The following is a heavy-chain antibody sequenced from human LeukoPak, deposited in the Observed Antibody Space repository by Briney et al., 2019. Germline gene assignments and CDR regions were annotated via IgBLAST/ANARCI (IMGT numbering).Heavy chain of an antibody. CDR1: GYTFTGYY. V-gene: IGHV1-2*02. CDR3: ARDLYQWLPSTRPRDYYYYMDG. J-gene: IGHJ6*03. Sequence: GASVKVSCKASGYTFTGYYIHWVRQAPGPGLEYMGWINPNSGGTNYAQKFQGRVTMTRDTSISTAYMELSRLRSDDTAVYYCARDLYQWLPSTRPRDYYYYMDGWGEGTTVTVSS. D-gene: IGHD6-19*01. CDR2: INPNSGGT.